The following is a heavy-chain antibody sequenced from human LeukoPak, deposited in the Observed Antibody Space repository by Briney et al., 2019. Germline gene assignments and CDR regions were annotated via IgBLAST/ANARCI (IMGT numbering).Heavy chain of an antibody. CDR1: GFIFSSYN. CDR3: ARVESSSWYLTMIYYYYYMDV. CDR2: IKQDGSEK. D-gene: IGHD6-13*01. V-gene: IGHV3-7*01. Sequence: GGSLRLSCAASGFIFSSYNMSWVRQAPGKGLEWVANIKQDGSEKYYVDSVKGRFTISRDNAKNSLYLQMNSLRAEDTAVYYCARVESSSWYLTMIYYYYYMDVWGKGTTVTVSS. J-gene: IGHJ6*03.